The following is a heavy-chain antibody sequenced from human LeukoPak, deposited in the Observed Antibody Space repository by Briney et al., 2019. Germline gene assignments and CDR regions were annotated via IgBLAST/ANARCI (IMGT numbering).Heavy chain of an antibody. CDR2: ISYDGSNK. CDR1: GFTLSSYA. V-gene: IGHV3-30-3*01. J-gene: IGHJ4*02. CDR3: ARETGSAVGSTDFDY. Sequence: GGSLRLSCAASGFTLSSYAIHWVRQAPGKGLEWVAVISYDGSNKYYADSVKGRFTISRDNSKNTLYLQMNSLRAEDTAVFYCARETGSAVGSTDFDYWGQGTLVTVSS. D-gene: IGHD4-17*01.